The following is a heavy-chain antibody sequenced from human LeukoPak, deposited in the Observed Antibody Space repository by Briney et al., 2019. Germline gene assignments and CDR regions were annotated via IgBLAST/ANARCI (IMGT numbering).Heavy chain of an antibody. V-gene: IGHV3-23*01. D-gene: IGHD3-22*01. Sequence: GGSLRLSCAASGFTFSSYAMSWVRQAPGKGLEWVSGISGSGDNTYYADSVKGRFTISRDNSKNTLYLQMNSLRAEDTAVYYCAKDLFPHYYDSSGYYPSFDYWGQGTLVTVSS. CDR3: AKDLFPHYYDSSGYYPSFDY. J-gene: IGHJ4*02. CDR1: GFTFSSYA. CDR2: ISGSGDNT.